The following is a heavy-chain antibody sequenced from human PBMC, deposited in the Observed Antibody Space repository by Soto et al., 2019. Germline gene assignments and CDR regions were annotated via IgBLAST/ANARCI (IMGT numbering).Heavy chain of an antibody. CDR2: IYFSGST. Sequence: ETLSLTCTVSGGSISSYYWSWIRQSPGKRLEWIGYIYFSGSTNYNPSLKSRVTISGDTSKNQFSLKLTSVTAADTAVYYCARVEYSGYPRIWGQGTLVTVSS. CDR1: GGSISSYY. J-gene: IGHJ4*02. CDR3: ARVEYSGYPRI. V-gene: IGHV4-59*01. D-gene: IGHD5-12*01.